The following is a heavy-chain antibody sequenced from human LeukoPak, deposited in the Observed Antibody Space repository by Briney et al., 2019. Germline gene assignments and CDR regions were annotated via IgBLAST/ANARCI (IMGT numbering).Heavy chain of an antibody. CDR2: ISGSGGST. V-gene: IGHV3-23*01. J-gene: IGHJ4*02. D-gene: IGHD1-26*01. Sequence: TGGSLRLSCAASGFTFSSYAMTWVRQAPGKGLEWVSAISGSGGSTYYADSVKGRFTISRDNSKNTLYLQMNSLRAEDTAVYYCAKDRPRPGATKADYFDYWGQGTLVTVSS. CDR3: AKDRPRPGATKADYFDY. CDR1: GFTFSSYA.